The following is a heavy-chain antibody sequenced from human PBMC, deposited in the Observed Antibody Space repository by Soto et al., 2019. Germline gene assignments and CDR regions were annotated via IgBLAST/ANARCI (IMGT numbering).Heavy chain of an antibody. V-gene: IGHV1-24*01. CDR1: GYTLTELS. J-gene: IGHJ4*02. CDR2: FDPEDGET. D-gene: IGHD3-3*02. Sequence: ASVKVSCTVSGYTLTELSMHWVRQAPGKGLEWMGGFDPEDGETIYAQKFQGRVTMTEDTSTDTAYMELSSLRSEDTAVYYCARGLFVTPRHFWSGYGVDYWGQGTLVTVSS. CDR3: ARGLFVTPRHFWSGYGVDY.